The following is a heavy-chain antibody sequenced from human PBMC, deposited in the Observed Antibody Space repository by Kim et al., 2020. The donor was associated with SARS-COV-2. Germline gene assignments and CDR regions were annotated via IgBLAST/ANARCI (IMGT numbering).Heavy chain of an antibody. Sequence: GGSLRLSCVASGFTFGSFAMSWVRQAPGKGLDWVSGIIGRGDNTFNADSVKGRFTISRDNSKNTRYLHLNSLRAEDTAIYYCAKMKGQQWTNYGMDVWGQGTTVTVSS. V-gene: IGHV3-23*01. CDR3: AKMKGQQWTNYGMDV. D-gene: IGHD6-19*01. CDR1: GFTFGSFA. CDR2: IIGRGDNT. J-gene: IGHJ6*02.